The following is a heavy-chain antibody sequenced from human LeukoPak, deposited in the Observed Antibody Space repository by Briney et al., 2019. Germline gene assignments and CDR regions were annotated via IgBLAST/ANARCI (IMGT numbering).Heavy chain of an antibody. CDR1: GFTVSDNY. CDR2: IYSDGRT. V-gene: IGHV3-53*01. D-gene: IGHD2-2*01. CDR3: AREGIVVVPAAINYYYYYYMDV. Sequence: GGSLRLSCAASGFTVSDNYMSWVRQAPGKGLEWVSIIYSDGRTYYADSVQGRFTISRDNSKNTMYLQMNSLRAEDTAVYYCAREGIVVVPAAINYYYYYYMDVWGKGTTVTVSS. J-gene: IGHJ6*03.